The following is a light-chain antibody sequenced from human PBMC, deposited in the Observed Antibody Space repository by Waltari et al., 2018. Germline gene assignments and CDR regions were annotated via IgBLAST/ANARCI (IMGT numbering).Light chain of an antibody. CDR2: SAS. Sequence: IVMTQSPATLSVSPGERATLSCRASQDVNRNLAWYQQKPGQAPRPLIYSASSRASGVPARFSGSGSGTDFSLTISSLQSEDFAVYFCQQYNDWPPAFGQGTKLEIK. J-gene: IGKJ1*01. CDR3: QQYNDWPPA. CDR1: QDVNRN. V-gene: IGKV3-15*01.